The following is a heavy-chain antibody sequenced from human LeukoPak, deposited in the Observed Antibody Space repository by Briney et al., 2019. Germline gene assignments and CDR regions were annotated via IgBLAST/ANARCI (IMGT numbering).Heavy chain of an antibody. J-gene: IGHJ3*02. D-gene: IGHD2-2*01. V-gene: IGHV1-2*02. CDR1: GYTFTGHY. CDR3: ARVSVYGCSSTTCLALDI. Sequence: ASVKVSCKASGYTFTGHYIHWVRQAPGQGLEWMGWINPNSGGTNYAQKFQGRVTMTRDTSISTAYVELSRLRSDDTAVYYCARVSVYGCSSTTCLALDIWGQGTMVTVSS. CDR2: INPNSGGT.